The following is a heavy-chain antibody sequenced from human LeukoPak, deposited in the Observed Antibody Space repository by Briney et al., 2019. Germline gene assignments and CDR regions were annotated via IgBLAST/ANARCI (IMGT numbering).Heavy chain of an antibody. CDR2: TYYRSKWYN. Sequence: SQTLSLTCAISGDSVSSNSAAWNRIRQSPSRGLEWLGRTYYRSKWYNDYAVSVKSRITINPDTSKNQVSLQLNSVTPEDAAVYYCAREEAGSYAFAYWGQGTLVTVSS. J-gene: IGHJ4*02. CDR1: GDSVSSNSAA. CDR3: AREEAGSYAFAY. V-gene: IGHV6-1*01. D-gene: IGHD5-18*01.